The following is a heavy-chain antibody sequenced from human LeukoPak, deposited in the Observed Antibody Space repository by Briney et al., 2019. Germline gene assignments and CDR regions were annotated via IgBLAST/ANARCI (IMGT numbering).Heavy chain of an antibody. D-gene: IGHD2-15*01. V-gene: IGHV3-74*01. CDR2: ISTDGYTT. J-gene: IGHJ4*02. Sequence: GGSLRLSCAASGLAFSAYKMHWVRQAPRKGLVWVSRISTDGYTTDYADFVQGRFTASRDNAKNTWSLEMNSLRAEDTAVYYCVVGGSPGYWGQGTLVTVSS. CDR1: GLAFSAYK. CDR3: VVGGSPGY.